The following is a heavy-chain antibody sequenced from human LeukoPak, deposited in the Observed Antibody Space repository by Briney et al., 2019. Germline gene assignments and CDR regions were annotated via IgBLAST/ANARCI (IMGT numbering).Heavy chain of an antibody. D-gene: IGHD1-26*01. CDR3: TRVFKSGSVDY. CDR1: GFTFTNAW. J-gene: IGHJ4*02. Sequence: PGGSLRLSCAASGFTFTNAWMSWVRQAPGKGLEWVGRIKSKTDGGTTDYAAPVKGRFTISRDDSKNTLYLQMNSLKTEDTAVYYCTRVFKSGSVDYWGQGTLVTVSS. CDR2: IKSKTDGGTT. V-gene: IGHV3-15*01.